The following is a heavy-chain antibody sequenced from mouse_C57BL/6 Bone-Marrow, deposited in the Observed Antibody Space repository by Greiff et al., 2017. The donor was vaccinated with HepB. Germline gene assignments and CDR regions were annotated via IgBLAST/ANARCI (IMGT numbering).Heavy chain of an antibody. J-gene: IGHJ2*01. CDR3: ARWEAHYYGSSSYYFDY. V-gene: IGHV1-58*01. CDR2: IYIGNGYT. Sequence: VQLKQSGAELVRPGSSVKMSCKTSGYTFTSYGINWVKQRPGQGLEWIGYIYIGNGYTEYNEKFKGKATLTSDTSSSTAYMQLSSLTSEDSAIYFCARWEAHYYGSSSYYFDYWGQGTTLTVSS. D-gene: IGHD1-1*01. CDR1: GYTFTSYG.